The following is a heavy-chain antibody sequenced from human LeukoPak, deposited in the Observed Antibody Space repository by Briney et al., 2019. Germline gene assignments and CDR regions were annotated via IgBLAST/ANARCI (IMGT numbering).Heavy chain of an antibody. CDR1: GYTFISYG. D-gene: IGHD1-26*01. Sequence: ASVKVSCKASGYTFISYGISWVRQAPGQGLEWMGWISAYNGNTNYAQNLQGRVTMTTDTSTSTAYMELRSLRSDDTAVYYCARVQHSGIYYLIWEDAFDLWGQGTMVTVSS. V-gene: IGHV1-18*01. J-gene: IGHJ3*01. CDR2: ISAYNGNT. CDR3: ARVQHSGIYYLIWEDAFDL.